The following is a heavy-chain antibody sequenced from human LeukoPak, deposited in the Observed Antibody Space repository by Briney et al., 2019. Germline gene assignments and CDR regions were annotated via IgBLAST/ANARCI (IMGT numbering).Heavy chain of an antibody. CDR1: GFTFSGSA. V-gene: IGHV3-73*01. CDR2: IRSITNSYAT. D-gene: IGHD1-26*01. J-gene: IGHJ4*02. CDR3: ISRQWELLRGLDY. Sequence: GGSLRLFCAASGFTFSGSAMHSVRQASGRGMGWVGLIRSITNSYATAYAAAVKCTFTIPRDDSKNTAYLQMNRLKPEDTAVYYCISRQWELLRGLDYWGQGTLVTVSS.